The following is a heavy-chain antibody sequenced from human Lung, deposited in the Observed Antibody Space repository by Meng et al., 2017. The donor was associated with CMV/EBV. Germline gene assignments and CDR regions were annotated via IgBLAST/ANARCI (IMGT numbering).Heavy chain of an antibody. CDR3: ARVGGCSGGGCYHRLFDY. V-gene: IGHV4-30-4*01. J-gene: IGHJ4*02. D-gene: IGHD2-15*01. CDR1: GGSISSGNYY. CDR2: IYYTGST. Sequence: LQLSGPGLVKPSQPLSPTRTVSGGSISSGNYYWSWIRQPPGKGLGWMGYIYYTGSTYYNPSLKSRVIISVDTSKNQFSLKLNSVTAADTAVYYCARVGGCSGGGCYHRLFDYWGQGTLVTVSS.